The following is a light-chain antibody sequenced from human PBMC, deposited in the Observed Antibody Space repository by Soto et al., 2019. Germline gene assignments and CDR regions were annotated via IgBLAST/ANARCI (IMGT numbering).Light chain of an antibody. J-gene: IGKJ5*01. CDR1: PSVTNF. Sequence: EIVLTQSPATLSLSPGEIATLSCRASPSVTNFLAWYQQKPGQAPRLLIYGAFNRATGIPARFSGSGSGTDFTRTISSREPEESAIYYCQQRNIWPPGTCGQGTRLETK. CDR2: GAF. V-gene: IGKV3-11*01. CDR3: QQRNIWPPGT.